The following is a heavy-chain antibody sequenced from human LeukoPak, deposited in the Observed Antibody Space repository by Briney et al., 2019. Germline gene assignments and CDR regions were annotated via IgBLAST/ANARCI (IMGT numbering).Heavy chain of an antibody. J-gene: IGHJ6*03. CDR3: ARAPGSGSPHYYYYYMDV. CDR1: GGSISSSSYY. D-gene: IGHD3-10*01. Sequence: SETLSLTCTVSGGSISSSSYYWGWIRQPPGKGLEWIGSIYYSGSTYYNPSLKSRVTISVDTSKNQFSLKLSSVTAADTAVYYCARAPGSGSPHYYYYYMDVWGKGTTVTVSS. CDR2: IYYSGST. V-gene: IGHV4-39*07.